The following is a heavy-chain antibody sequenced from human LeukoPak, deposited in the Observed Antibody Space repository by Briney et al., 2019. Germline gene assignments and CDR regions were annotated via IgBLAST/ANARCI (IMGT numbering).Heavy chain of an antibody. CDR3: ARQGVYFYDSSGYY. Sequence: PSQTLSLTCTVSGGSFSSGSYYCSWLRQPAGKGLEWIARIYTSGSTNYNPSLKSRVTISVDTSKNQFSLKLSSVTAADTAVYYCARQGVYFYDSSGYYWGQGTLVTVSS. V-gene: IGHV4-61*02. J-gene: IGHJ4*02. CDR1: GGSFSSGSYY. D-gene: IGHD3-22*01. CDR2: IYTSGST.